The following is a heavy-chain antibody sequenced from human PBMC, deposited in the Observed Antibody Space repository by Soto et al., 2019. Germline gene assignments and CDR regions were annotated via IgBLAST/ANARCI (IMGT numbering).Heavy chain of an antibody. V-gene: IGHV1-2*02. CDR3: APALADSVTGFHF. D-gene: IGHD3-9*01. CDR2: IDPKSGDT. CDR1: GYIFTDYY. Sequence: QVQLVQSGAEVKKPGASVKVSCKASGYIFTDYYIHWVRQAPGQGLAWMGWIDPKSGDTAYAQNFQGRVTMTRDASISTAYMDLNSLRSDDTGVYFCAPALADSVTGFHFWGQGALVAVSS. J-gene: IGHJ4*02.